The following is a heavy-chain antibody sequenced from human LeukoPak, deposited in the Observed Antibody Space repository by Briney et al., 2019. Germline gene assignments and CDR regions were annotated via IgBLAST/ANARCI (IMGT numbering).Heavy chain of an antibody. CDR3: AKDWGTSHYYYMDV. CDR1: GFTVSSNY. J-gene: IGHJ6*03. Sequence: GGSLRLSCAASGFTVSSNYMSWVRQAPGKGLEWVSVIYSGGSTYYADSVKGRFTISRDNSKNTLYLQMNSLRAEDTAVYYCAKDWGTSHYYYMDVWGKGTTVTVSS. D-gene: IGHD2-2*01. CDR2: IYSGGST. V-gene: IGHV3-53*05.